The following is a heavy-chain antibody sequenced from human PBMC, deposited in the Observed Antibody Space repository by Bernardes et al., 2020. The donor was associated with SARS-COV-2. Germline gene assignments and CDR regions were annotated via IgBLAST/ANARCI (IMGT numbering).Heavy chain of an antibody. V-gene: IGHV1-18*01. D-gene: IGHD3-22*01. CDR1: GYTFTSYG. CDR3: ARAAYYYDSSGYYNFDY. J-gene: IGHJ4*02. Sequence: APKKVCCKASGYTFTSYGISWVRQAPGQGLEWMGWISAYNGNTNYAQKLQGRVTMTTDTSTSTAYMELRSLRSDDTAVYYCARAAYYYDSSGYYNFDYWGQGTLVTGSS. CDR2: ISAYNGNT.